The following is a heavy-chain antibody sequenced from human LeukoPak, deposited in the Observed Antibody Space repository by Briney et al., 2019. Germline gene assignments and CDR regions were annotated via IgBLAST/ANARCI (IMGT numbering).Heavy chain of an antibody. CDR1: GFTFTSYA. D-gene: IGHD3-10*01. V-gene: IGHV3-23*01. Sequence: GGSLRLSCAASGFTFTSYAMNWVRQAPRERRQWVSAISGSGGSTYSAASLKGRFTISRDNSKNTLYLQMNSLRVEDTAVYYCAKGARSSGSSYFDYWGQGTLCTVSS. CDR3: AKGARSSGSSYFDY. J-gene: IGHJ4*02. CDR2: ISGSGGST.